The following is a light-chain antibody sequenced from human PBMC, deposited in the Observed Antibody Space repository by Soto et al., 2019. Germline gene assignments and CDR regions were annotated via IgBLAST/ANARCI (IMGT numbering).Light chain of an antibody. CDR3: QQCATAPLP. J-gene: IGKJ4*01. V-gene: IGKV3-20*01. CDR1: QTVGGDY. CDR2: DAS. Sequence: EIVLTQSPGTLSLSPGERATLSCRASQTVGGDYLAWYQQKPGQPPRLLIDDASRRATGIPDRFSGDGSGTDFTLTISSLEPEDFAVYYCQQCATAPLPFGGGTTVEI.